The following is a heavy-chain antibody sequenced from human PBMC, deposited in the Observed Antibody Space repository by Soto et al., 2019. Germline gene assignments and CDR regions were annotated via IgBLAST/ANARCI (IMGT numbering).Heavy chain of an antibody. CDR1: GFTFSSYW. Sequence: GGSLRLSCAASGFTFSSYWMSWVRQAPGKGLEWVANIKQDGSEKYYVDSVKGRFTISRDNAKNSLYLQMNSLRAEDTAVYYCARDHRITIFGGTPSTGFDPWGQGTLVTVSS. D-gene: IGHD3-3*01. CDR2: IKQDGSEK. V-gene: IGHV3-7*01. J-gene: IGHJ5*02. CDR3: ARDHRITIFGGTPSTGFDP.